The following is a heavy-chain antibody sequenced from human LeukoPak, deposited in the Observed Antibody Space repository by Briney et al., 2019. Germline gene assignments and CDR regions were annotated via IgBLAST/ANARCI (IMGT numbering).Heavy chain of an antibody. D-gene: IGHD3-10*01. CDR2: IGWRGEST. CDR3: AKDLRPYGTGIYRLPTIIFDY. CDR1: GFTFSNNA. Sequence: GGSLRLSCTSSGFTFSNNAMSGVRQAPGKGLEWVSCIGWRGESTYYGDSVKGLFTISRHNYRNTLYLQMNSLRAEDTALYYCAKDLRPYGTGIYRLPTIIFDYWGQGILVTVSS. V-gene: IGHV3-23*01. J-gene: IGHJ4*02.